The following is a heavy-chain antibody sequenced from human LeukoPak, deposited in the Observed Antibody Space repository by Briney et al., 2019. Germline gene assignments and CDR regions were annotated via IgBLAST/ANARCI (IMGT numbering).Heavy chain of an antibody. CDR2: IKQAGSEK. Sequence: GGSLRLSCALSRLTFSRYWMTWARQARGKGLELLANIKQAGSEKYYVDSVKGRFTISRDNAKNSLYLQMSSLRVEDTAVYYCARVGCTTTSCLANWGQGTLVTVSS. J-gene: IGHJ4*02. CDR1: RLTFSRYW. D-gene: IGHD2-2*01. V-gene: IGHV3-7*01. CDR3: ARVGCTTTSCLAN.